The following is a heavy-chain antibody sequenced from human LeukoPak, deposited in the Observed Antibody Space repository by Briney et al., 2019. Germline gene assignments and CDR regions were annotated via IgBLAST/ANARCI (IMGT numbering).Heavy chain of an antibody. CDR3: ARDLGLPTSYYDFWSGYYTISSGLDP. Sequence: GGSLRLSCAASGFSFSSYWVSWVRQAPGKGLEWVANIKQDGSEKCYVDSVKGRFTISRDNAKNSLYLQMNSLRAEDTAVYYCARDLGLPTSYYDFWSGYYTISSGLDPWGQGTLVTVSS. CDR1: GFSFSSYW. CDR2: IKQDGSEK. V-gene: IGHV3-7*01. D-gene: IGHD3-3*01. J-gene: IGHJ5*02.